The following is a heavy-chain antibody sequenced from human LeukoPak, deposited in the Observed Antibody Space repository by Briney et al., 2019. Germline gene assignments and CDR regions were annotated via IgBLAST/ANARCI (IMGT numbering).Heavy chain of an antibody. Sequence: SETLSFTCGVSGGAFSGYYWSWIRQAPGKGLEWIGEMIHSGSSNYNPSLRSRVTISGVTSKNQFSLKLNSLTAADTAVYYCARGNIVATILGGLHGTTAFDFWGQGILVTVSS. D-gene: IGHD5-12*01. CDR2: MIHSGSS. J-gene: IGHJ4*02. CDR1: GGAFSGYY. CDR3: ARGNIVATILGGLHGTTAFDF. V-gene: IGHV4-34*01.